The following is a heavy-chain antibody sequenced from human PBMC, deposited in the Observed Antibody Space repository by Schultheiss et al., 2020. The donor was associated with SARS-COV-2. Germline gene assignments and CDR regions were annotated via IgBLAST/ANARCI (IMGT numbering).Heavy chain of an antibody. D-gene: IGHD2-2*01. CDR1: GGSISSADYY. V-gene: IGHV4-31*03. CDR2: IYYSGST. CDR3: ARVAISSSFQYQFDS. Sequence: SETLSLTCSVSGGSISSADYYWSWIRQLPGKGLEWIGYIYYSGSTYYNPSLKSRVTISVDTSKNQFSLKLSSVTAADTAVYYCARVAISSSFQYQFDSWSQGTLVTVSS. J-gene: IGHJ4*02.